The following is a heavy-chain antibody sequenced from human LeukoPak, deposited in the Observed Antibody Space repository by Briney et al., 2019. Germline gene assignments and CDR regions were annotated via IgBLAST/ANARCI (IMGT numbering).Heavy chain of an antibody. CDR2: ISAYNGDT. Sequence: GASVKVSCKASGYTFTRYGITWVRQAPGQGLEWMGWISAYNGDTNYAQKLQGRVTMTTDRSTSTVYKELGSLRSDDTAVYYCARDRRYSSGWYYDSFDIWGQGTMVTVSS. V-gene: IGHV1-18*01. CDR3: ARDRRYSSGWYYDSFDI. D-gene: IGHD6-19*01. J-gene: IGHJ3*02. CDR1: GYTFTRYG.